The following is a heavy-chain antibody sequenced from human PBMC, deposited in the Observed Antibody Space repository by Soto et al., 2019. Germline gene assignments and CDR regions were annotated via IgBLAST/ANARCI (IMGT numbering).Heavy chain of an antibody. D-gene: IGHD6-13*01. J-gene: IGHJ5*01. Sequence: ASVKVSCKASGYTFTSYGIHWVRQAPGQRLEWMGWINAANGDTKYSPKFQGRVTITRDTSASTAYMELSSLRSEDTAVYYCARVGYSSSWTPVYFSGWFASWGQGTLVTGSS. CDR3: ARVGYSSSWTPVYFSGWFAS. CDR2: INAANGDT. CDR1: GYTFTSYG. V-gene: IGHV1-3*01.